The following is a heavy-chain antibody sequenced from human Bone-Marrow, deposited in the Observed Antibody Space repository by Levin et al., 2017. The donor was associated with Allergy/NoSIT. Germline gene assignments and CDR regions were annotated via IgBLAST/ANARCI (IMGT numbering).Heavy chain of an antibody. CDR2: IYSDGSK. J-gene: IGHJ4*01. CDR3: ARGLYSTGSYTFDY. D-gene: IGHD3-10*01. CDR1: GFIVSSKY. Sequence: GESLKISCTISGFIVSSKYMSWFRQAPGKGLEWVSLIYSDGSKYDAESVRGRFTISRDDSNNTLYLEMKSLRIEDTAVYFCARGLYSTGSYTFDYWSHGTLVIVS. V-gene: IGHV3-66*02.